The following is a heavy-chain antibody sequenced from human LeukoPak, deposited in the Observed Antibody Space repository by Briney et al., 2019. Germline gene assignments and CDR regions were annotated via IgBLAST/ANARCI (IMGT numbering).Heavy chain of an antibody. CDR2: IHYSGNT. CDR1: GGSITSYY. D-gene: IGHD6-6*01. CDR3: ARGPGSSHDY. J-gene: IGHJ4*02. V-gene: IGHV4-59*12. Sequence: SETLSLTCSVSGGSITSYYWSWIRQSPGKGLEWIGYIHYSGNTNYNPSLKSRVTISVDTSKNQFSLKLSSVTAADSAVYYCARGPGSSHDYWGQGTLVIVSS.